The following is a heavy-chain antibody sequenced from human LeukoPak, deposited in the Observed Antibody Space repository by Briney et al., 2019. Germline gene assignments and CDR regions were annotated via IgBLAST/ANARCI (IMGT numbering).Heavy chain of an antibody. CDR2: ISDDGGNK. CDR1: GFTFSNYA. CDR3: ANYGDYQYFDY. D-gene: IGHD4-17*01. V-gene: IGHV3-30-3*01. Sequence: GGSLRLSCAASGFTFSNYAMHWVRQAPGKGLEWVAAISDDGGNKYYADSVKGRFTISRDNSKNTLYLQMNSLKTDDTAVYYCANYGDYQYFDYWGQGTPVTVSS. J-gene: IGHJ4*02.